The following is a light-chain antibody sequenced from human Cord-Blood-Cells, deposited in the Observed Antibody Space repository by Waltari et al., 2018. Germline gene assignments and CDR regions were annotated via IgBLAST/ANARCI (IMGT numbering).Light chain of an antibody. Sequence: QSALTQPPSASGSPGQSVTISCTGTSSDVGGYNYVSWYQQPPGKAPKLMIYEGSKRPSGVPDRFSGSKSGNTASLTVSGLQAEDEADYYCSSYAGSNSYVFGTGTKVTVL. V-gene: IGLV2-8*01. CDR3: SSYAGSNSYV. J-gene: IGLJ1*01. CDR2: EGS. CDR1: SSDVGGYNY.